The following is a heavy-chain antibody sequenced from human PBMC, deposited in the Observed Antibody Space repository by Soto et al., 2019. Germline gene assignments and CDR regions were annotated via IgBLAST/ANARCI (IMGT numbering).Heavy chain of an antibody. CDR3: AKGRSSGWYYFDY. CDR1: RFTFSSYD. D-gene: IGHD6-19*01. J-gene: IGHJ4*02. V-gene: IGHV3-23*01. CDR2: ISGSGDGT. Sequence: EVQLLESGGGLVQPGGSLRLSCAASRFTFSSYDMTWVRQAPGRGLKWVSTISGSGDGTYYADSVKGRFTISRDNSKNTLYLQMNSLRAEDTAVYYCAKGRSSGWYYFDYWGQGTLVTVSS.